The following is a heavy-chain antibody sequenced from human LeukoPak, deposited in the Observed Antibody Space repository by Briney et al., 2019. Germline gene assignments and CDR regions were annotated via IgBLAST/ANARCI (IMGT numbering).Heavy chain of an antibody. CDR1: GYSLSSGYF. Sequence: SETLSLTCAVSGYSLSSGYFWGWIRRPPGKGLEWIGRFYHRGSTHYNPSLRSRVTISVDLSKTHFSLNLSSVTAADTAVYYCARHDFYSNYPHNWFDPWGQGTLVTISS. J-gene: IGHJ5*02. CDR3: ARHDFYSNYPHNWFDP. D-gene: IGHD4-11*01. CDR2: FYHRGST. V-gene: IGHV4-38-2*01.